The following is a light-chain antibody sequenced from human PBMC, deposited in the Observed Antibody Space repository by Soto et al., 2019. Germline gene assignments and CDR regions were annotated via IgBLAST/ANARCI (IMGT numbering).Light chain of an antibody. V-gene: IGKV1-5*03. Sequence: DIQMTQSPSTMSASVGNRVTITCRASQSIDSWLAWYQQKPGKAPKFLMYKASNLESGVPSRFSGSGSETEFTLTISSLQPDDFAIYYCQHYKSYPWTFGQGTKVELK. CDR2: KAS. J-gene: IGKJ1*01. CDR3: QHYKSYPWT. CDR1: QSIDSW.